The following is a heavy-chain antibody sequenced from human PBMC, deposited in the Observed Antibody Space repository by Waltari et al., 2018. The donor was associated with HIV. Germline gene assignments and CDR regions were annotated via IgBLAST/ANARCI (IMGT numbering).Heavy chain of an antibody. Sequence: QVQLVQSGAEVKKPGASVKVSCKVSGYTLTELSMHWVRQAPGQGLEWMGGFDPEDGETIYAQKFQGRVTMTEDTSTDTAYMELSSLRSEDTAVYYCATDEMGKDSSGYYHGAFDIWGQGTMVTVSS. D-gene: IGHD3-22*01. V-gene: IGHV1-24*01. CDR1: GYTLTELS. J-gene: IGHJ3*02. CDR2: FDPEDGET. CDR3: ATDEMGKDSSGYYHGAFDI.